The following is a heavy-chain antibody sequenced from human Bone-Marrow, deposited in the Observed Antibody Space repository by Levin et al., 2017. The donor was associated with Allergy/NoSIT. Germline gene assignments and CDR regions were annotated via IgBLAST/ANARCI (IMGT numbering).Heavy chain of an antibody. J-gene: IGHJ6*02. V-gene: IGHV1-69*06. D-gene: IGHD2/OR15-2a*01. Sequence: SVKVSCKASGGSLLSKTITWVRQAPGQGLEWMAGIIPVFGTPDYAQTFQDRVTITADRSTNSVYMELTSLTADDTAVYYCARGSMASSYHNLDVWGQGTAVTVSS. CDR1: GGSLLSKT. CDR3: ARGSMASSYHNLDV. CDR2: IIPVFGTP.